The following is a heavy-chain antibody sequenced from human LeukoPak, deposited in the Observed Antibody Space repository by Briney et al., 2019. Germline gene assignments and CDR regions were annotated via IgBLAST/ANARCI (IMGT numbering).Heavy chain of an antibody. CDR3: ASKIVGPTGNWYFDL. J-gene: IGHJ2*01. Sequence: SVKVSCKASGGTFSSYAISWVRQAPGQGLEWMGGIIPIFGIANYAQKFQGRVTITADKSTSTAYMELSSLRSEDTAVYYCASKIVGPTGNWYFDLWGRGTLVTVSS. CDR2: IIPIFGIA. D-gene: IGHD1-26*01. CDR1: GGTFSSYA. V-gene: IGHV1-69*10.